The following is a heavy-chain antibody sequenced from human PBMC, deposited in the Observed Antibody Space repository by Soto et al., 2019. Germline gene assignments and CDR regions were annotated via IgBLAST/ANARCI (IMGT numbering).Heavy chain of an antibody. Sequence: PGGSLRLSCTASGFTFGDYAMSWFRQAPGKGLEWVGFIRSKAYGGTTEYAASVKGRFTISRDDSKSIAYLQMNSLKTEDTAVYYCTRDATYYDFWSGYFNIGFDYWGQETLVTV. CDR1: GFTFGDYA. D-gene: IGHD3-3*01. CDR3: TRDATYYDFWSGYFNIGFDY. CDR2: IRSKAYGGTT. V-gene: IGHV3-49*03. J-gene: IGHJ4*02.